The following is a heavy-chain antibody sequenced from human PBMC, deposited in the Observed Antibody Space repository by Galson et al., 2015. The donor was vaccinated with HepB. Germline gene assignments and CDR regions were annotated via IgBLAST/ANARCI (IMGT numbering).Heavy chain of an antibody. V-gene: IGHV4-39*02. J-gene: IGHJ6*02. CDR2: IYYSGTT. D-gene: IGHD4-11*01. CDR3: ARDSNLEYPNHYGMDI. Sequence: TLSLTCTVFSGSISNSAYYWGWIRQSPGKGLEWIGSIYYSGTTHYNPSLKSRVTISIDTSKSQFSLRLTSVTAADTAVYFCARDSNLEYPNHYGMDIWGLGTTVTVSS. CDR1: SGSISNSAYY.